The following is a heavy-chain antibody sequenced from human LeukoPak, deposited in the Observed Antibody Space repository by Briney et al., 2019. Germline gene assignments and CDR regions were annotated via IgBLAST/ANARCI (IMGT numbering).Heavy chain of an antibody. CDR3: AKDRRGYSGYGYDYHGLDV. V-gene: IGHV3-23*01. J-gene: IGHJ6*02. CDR2: ISPSGAKT. Sequence: GGSLRLSCAASELTLSFYAMTWVRQAPGRGLEWVSGISPSGAKTLYADSVKGRFTVSRDNSKNTLYLQMNSLRVEDTAVYYCAKDRRGYSGYGYDYHGLDVWGRGSTVTVSS. CDR1: ELTLSFYA. D-gene: IGHD5-12*01.